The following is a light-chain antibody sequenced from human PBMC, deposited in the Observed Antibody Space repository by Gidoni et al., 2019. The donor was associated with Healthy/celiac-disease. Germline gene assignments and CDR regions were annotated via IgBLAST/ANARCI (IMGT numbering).Light chain of an antibody. V-gene: IGKV1-9*01. Sequence: IQLTQSPSSLSASVGDRVTITCRASQGISSYLAWYQHKPGKAPKLLIYAASTLQSGVPSRFSGSGSGTDFTLTISSLQPEDFATYYCQQLNSYLFTFGPGTKVDIK. CDR2: AAS. J-gene: IGKJ3*01. CDR1: QGISSY. CDR3: QQLNSYLFT.